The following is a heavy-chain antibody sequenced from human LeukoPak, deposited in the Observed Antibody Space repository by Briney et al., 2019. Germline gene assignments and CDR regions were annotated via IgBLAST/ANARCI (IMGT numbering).Heavy chain of an antibody. CDR3: AVGAVAGGPFDY. Sequence: SETLSLTCAVYGGSFSGYYWSWIRQPPGKGLEWIGEINHSGSTNYNPSLKSRVTISVDTSKNQFSLKLSSVTAADTAVYYRAVGAVAGGPFDYWGQGTLVTVSS. D-gene: IGHD6-19*01. CDR2: INHSGST. J-gene: IGHJ4*02. CDR1: GGSFSGYY. V-gene: IGHV4-34*01.